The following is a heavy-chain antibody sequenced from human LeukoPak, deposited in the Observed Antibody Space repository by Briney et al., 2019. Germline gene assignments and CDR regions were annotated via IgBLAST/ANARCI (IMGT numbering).Heavy chain of an antibody. V-gene: IGHV1-69*04. Sequence: ASVTVSCKASGGTFSSYAISWVRQAPGQGLEWMGRIIPILGIANYAQKFQGRLTITADKSTSTAYMELSSLRSEDTAVYYCARGRSGGDWFDSWGQGTLVTVSS. CDR1: GGTFSSYA. D-gene: IGHD3-10*01. J-gene: IGHJ5*01. CDR3: ARGRSGGDWFDS. CDR2: IIPILGIA.